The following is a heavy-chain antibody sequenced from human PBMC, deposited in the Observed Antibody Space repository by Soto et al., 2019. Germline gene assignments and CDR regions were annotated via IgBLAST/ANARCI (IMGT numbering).Heavy chain of an antibody. V-gene: IGHV1-3*01. CDR1: GYTFTSYA. Sequence: ASVKVSCKASGYTFTSYAMHWVRQAPGQRLEWMGWINAGNGNTKYSQKFQGRVTITRDTSASTAYMELSSLRSEDTAVYYCARDGGGYCSSTSCSPYYFDYWGQGTLVTVSS. CDR2: INAGNGNT. D-gene: IGHD2-2*03. J-gene: IGHJ4*02. CDR3: ARDGGGYCSSTSCSPYYFDY.